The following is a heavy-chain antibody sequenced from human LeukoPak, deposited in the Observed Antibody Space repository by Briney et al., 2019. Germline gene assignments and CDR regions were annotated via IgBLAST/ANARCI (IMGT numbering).Heavy chain of an antibody. CDR3: AKDDRYRPAFFEY. J-gene: IGHJ4*02. CDR2: IRYDGDNK. D-gene: IGHD1-26*01. CDR1: GFTFRNYG. Sequence: GGSLRLSCTASGFTFRNYGFHWVRQAPGKGLEWVAFIRYDGDNKSYADSVKGRSIISRDNSMNTLYLEMNSLRPEDTAVYYCAKDDRYRPAFFEYWGQGTLVTVSS. V-gene: IGHV3-30*02.